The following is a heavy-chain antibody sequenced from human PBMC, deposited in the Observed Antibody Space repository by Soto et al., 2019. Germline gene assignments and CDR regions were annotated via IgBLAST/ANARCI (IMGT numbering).Heavy chain of an antibody. CDR1: GFTFSSCA. CDR2: IIYSCAST. J-gene: IGHJ4*02. CDR3: ARGIAAAGPKLDY. Sequence: GGSLRLSCAASGFTFSSCAMGWVRQAPGKGLEWVSVIIYSCASTYYADSVKGRFTISRDNAKNSLYLQMNSLRADDTAVYYCARGIAAAGPKLDYWGQGTLVTVSS. D-gene: IGHD6-13*01. V-gene: IGHV3-23*01.